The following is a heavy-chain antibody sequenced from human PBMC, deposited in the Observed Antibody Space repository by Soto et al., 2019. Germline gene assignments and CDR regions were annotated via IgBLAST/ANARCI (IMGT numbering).Heavy chain of an antibody. Sequence: GGSLRLSCAASGLTFSDYYMSWIRQAPGKGLEWVSYISSSGSTIYYADSVKGRFTISRDNAKNSLYLQMNSLRAEDTAVYYCARFWGGPLGYCSGGSCYVYWGQGTLVTVSS. V-gene: IGHV3-11*01. D-gene: IGHD2-15*01. CDR3: ARFWGGPLGYCSGGSCYVY. CDR2: ISSSGSTI. J-gene: IGHJ4*02. CDR1: GLTFSDYY.